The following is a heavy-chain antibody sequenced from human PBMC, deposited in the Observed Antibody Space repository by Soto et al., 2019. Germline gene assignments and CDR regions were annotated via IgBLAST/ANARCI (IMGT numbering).Heavy chain of an antibody. CDR3: ARAIRATMTTGWLDS. CDR1: GGSITSSGYY. J-gene: IGHJ5*01. CDR2: IYYSGDT. D-gene: IGHD2-8*02. V-gene: IGHV4-31*03. Sequence: PSETLSLTCIVSGGSITSSGYYWSWIRQPPGKGLEWIGFIYYSGDTYFNPSLKSRVTLSVDTSQNQFSLKLNSATAADTAVYYCARAIRATMTTGWLDSWGQGALVTVS.